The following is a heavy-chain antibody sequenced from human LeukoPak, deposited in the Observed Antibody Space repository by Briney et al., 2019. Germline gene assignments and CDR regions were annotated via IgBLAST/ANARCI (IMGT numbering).Heavy chain of an antibody. V-gene: IGHV2-5*01. CDR2: IYWNDDK. J-gene: IGHJ4*02. D-gene: IGHD6-13*01. Sequence: QTLSLTCTVSGGSISSGDYYWSWIRQPPGKGLEWLALIYWNDDKRYSPSLKSRLTITKDTSKNQVVLTMTNMDPVDTATYYCAHELIDSSSWSFSFDYWGQGTLVTVSS. CDR3: AHELIDSSSWSFSFDY. CDR1: GGSISSGDYY.